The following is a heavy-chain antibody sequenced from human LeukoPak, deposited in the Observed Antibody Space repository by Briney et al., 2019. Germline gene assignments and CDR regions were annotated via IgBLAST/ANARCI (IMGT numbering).Heavy chain of an antibody. D-gene: IGHD3-22*01. J-gene: IGHJ4*02. CDR3: ARRLGGSGYLDY. V-gene: IGHV4-59*01. CDR2: IYYSGNT. CDR1: GGSINSYY. Sequence: PSETLSLTCTVSGGSINSYYWSWIRQPPGKGLELTGYIYYSGNTNYNPSLKSRVTISVDTSKNKFSLKLSSVTAADTAVYYCARRLGGSGYLDYWGQGILVTVSS.